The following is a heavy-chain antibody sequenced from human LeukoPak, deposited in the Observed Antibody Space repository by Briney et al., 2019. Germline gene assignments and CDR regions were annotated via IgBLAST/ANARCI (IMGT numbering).Heavy chain of an antibody. V-gene: IGHV4-34*01. Sequence: PSETLSLTCAVYGGSFSGYYWSWIRQPPGKGREWIGEINHSGSTNYNPSLKSRVTISVDTSKSQFSLKLSSVTAADTAVYYCATLTRITMVRGPIGYYYGMDVWGQGTTVTVSS. J-gene: IGHJ6*02. D-gene: IGHD3-10*01. CDR2: INHSGST. CDR1: GGSFSGYY. CDR3: ATLTRITMVRGPIGYYYGMDV.